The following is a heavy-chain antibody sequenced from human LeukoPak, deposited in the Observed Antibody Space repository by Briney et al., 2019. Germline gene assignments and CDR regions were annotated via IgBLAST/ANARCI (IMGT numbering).Heavy chain of an antibody. CDR3: ARQGYGTDTDY. Sequence: PSETLSLTCTVSGGSISSSSYYWGWIRQPPGKGLEWIGSIYYSGSTYYNPSLKSRVTISVDTSKNQFSLKLSSVTAADTAVYYCARQGYGTDTDYWGQGTLVTVSS. CDR2: IYYSGST. J-gene: IGHJ4*02. CDR1: GGSISSSSYY. D-gene: IGHD5-12*01. V-gene: IGHV4-39*01.